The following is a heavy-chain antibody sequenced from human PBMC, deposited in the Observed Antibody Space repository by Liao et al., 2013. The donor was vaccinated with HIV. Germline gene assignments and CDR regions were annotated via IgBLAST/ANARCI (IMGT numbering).Heavy chain of an antibody. J-gene: IGHJ4*02. CDR3: ARTVIGFGELLEY. CDR1: GGSFSGYY. Sequence: QVQLQQWGAGLLKPSETLSLTCAVYGGSFSGYYWSWIRQPPGKGLEWIGEINHSGSTNYNPSLKSRVTISVDTSSNHVSLKLTSVTAADTAVYYCARTVIGFGELLEYWGQGTLVTVSS. V-gene: IGHV4-34*01. CDR2: INHSGST. D-gene: IGHD3-10*01.